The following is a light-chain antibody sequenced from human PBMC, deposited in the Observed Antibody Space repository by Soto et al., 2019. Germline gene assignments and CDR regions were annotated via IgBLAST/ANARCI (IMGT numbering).Light chain of an antibody. Sequence: DVQITESPYSSAASVGGRVISSCRASQSIRRYLNWYQQKPGKAPKLLIYAASSLQSGVPSRLSGSGYETDLTVTLRSIKYEEFETYPCQQSYTNMWPLAQGTKVDIK. V-gene: IGKV1-39*01. CDR1: QSIRRY. J-gene: IGKJ1*01. CDR3: QQSYTNMWP. CDR2: AAS.